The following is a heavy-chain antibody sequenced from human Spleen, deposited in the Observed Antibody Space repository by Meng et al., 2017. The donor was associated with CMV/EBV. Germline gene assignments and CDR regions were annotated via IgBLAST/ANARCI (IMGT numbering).Heavy chain of an antibody. D-gene: IGHD3-3*01. CDR2: IITILGIA. J-gene: IGHJ6*02. CDR1: GGTFSSYT. CDR3: ARTPDRFLEWSNGMDV. V-gene: IGHV1-69*02. Sequence: SVKVSCKASGGTFSSYTISWVRQAPGQGLEWMGRIITILGIANYAQKFQGRVTITADKSTSTAYMELSSLRSEDTAVYYCARTPDRFLEWSNGMDVWGQGTTVTVSS.